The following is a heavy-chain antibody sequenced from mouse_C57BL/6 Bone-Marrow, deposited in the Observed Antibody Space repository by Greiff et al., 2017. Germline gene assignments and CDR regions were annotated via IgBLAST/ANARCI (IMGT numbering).Heavy chain of an antibody. CDR3: ASGAYYFDY. V-gene: IGHV1-69*01. CDR1: GYTFTSYW. CDR2: IDPSDSYT. J-gene: IGHJ2*01. Sequence: QVQLQQPGAELVMPGASVKLSCKASGYTFTSYWMHWVKQRPGQGLEWIGEIDPSDSYTNYNHKFTGKSTLTVDKSSSTAYMQLSSLTSEDSAVYYCASGAYYFDYWGQGTTLTVSS.